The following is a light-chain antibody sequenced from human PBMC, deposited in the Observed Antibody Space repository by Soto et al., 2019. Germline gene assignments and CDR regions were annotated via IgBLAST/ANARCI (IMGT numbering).Light chain of an antibody. J-gene: IGKJ4*01. CDR2: DAS. V-gene: IGKV1-39*01. CDR3: LQSYTSTVT. Sequence: EIQLTQSPSSLSLSKGERVTITCRASQSISTYLDWYEQKPGKAPNLLIYDASNMQTGVPSRFSGGGSGTYFTLSISGLQPEDFGSYNCLQSYTSTVTFGGGTRWIS. CDR1: QSISTY.